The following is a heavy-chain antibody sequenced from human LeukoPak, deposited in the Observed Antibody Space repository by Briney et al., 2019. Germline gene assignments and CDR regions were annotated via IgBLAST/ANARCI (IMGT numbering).Heavy chain of an antibody. CDR1: GGTFSNYA. CDR3: AREAYYYDSSGYYYRYYYYGMDV. D-gene: IGHD3-22*01. CDR2: IIPILGTR. J-gene: IGHJ6*02. V-gene: IGHV1-69*13. Sequence: SVKVSCKASGGTFSNYAISWVRQAPGHGLEWMGGIIPILGTRNYAQKFQDRVTITADESTAYMELSSLRSEDTAVYYCAREAYYYDSSGYYYRYYYYGMDVWGQGTTVTVSS.